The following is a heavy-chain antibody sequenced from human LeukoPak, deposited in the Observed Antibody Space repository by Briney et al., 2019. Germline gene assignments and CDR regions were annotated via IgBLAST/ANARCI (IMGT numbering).Heavy chain of an antibody. CDR2: ITSSGDDI. J-gene: IGHJ4*02. D-gene: IGHD5-12*01. CDR1: GFSFSDYY. Sequence: GGSLRLSCAASGFSFSDYYMSWIRQAPGKGLEWAAYITSSGDDIYYADSVKGRFTISRDNAKNALFLQMNSPRVEDTATYYCASDIVATSGDFWGQGTLVSVSS. CDR3: ASDIVATSGDF. V-gene: IGHV3-11*01.